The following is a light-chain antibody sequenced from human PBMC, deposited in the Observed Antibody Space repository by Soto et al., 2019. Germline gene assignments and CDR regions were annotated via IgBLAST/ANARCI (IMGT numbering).Light chain of an antibody. Sequence: EIVMTQSPATLSVSPGERATLSCRASQSVNSYLAWYQKKPGQAPRLLIYDASTRATGIPARFSGSGSGTDFTLTITSLEPEDFAVYYCQQRSNWPPTFGQGTKVDIK. CDR3: QQRSNWPPT. CDR2: DAS. CDR1: QSVNSY. J-gene: IGKJ1*01. V-gene: IGKV3-11*01.